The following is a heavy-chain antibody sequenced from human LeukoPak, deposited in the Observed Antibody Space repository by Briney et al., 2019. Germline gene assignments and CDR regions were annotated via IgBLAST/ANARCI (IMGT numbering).Heavy chain of an antibody. D-gene: IGHD3-10*01. CDR3: ARDHLVRGVYYYYYMDV. J-gene: IGHJ6*03. CDR2: INHSGST. CDR1: GGSFSGYY. V-gene: IGHV4-34*01. Sequence: PSETLSLTCAVYGGSFSGYYWSWIRQPPGKGLEWIGEINHSGSTNYNPSLKSRVTISVDTSKNQFSLKLSSVTAADTAVYYCARDHLVRGVYYYYYMDVWGKGTTVTISS.